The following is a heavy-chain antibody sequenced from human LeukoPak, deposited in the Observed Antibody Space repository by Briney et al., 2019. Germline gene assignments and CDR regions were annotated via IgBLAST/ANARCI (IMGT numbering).Heavy chain of an antibody. J-gene: IGHJ6*02. CDR1: GYIFTSNW. Sequence: GESLKISCKGSGYIFTSNWIGWVRQMPGKGLEWMGITYPGDSDTIYSPSFQGQVTISADKSISTAYLQWSSLKASDTAMYYCARHVTSCFGNCYYYYGMDVWGQGTTVTVSS. D-gene: IGHD2-2*01. V-gene: IGHV5-51*01. CDR3: ARHVTSCFGNCYYYYGMDV. CDR2: TYPGDSDT.